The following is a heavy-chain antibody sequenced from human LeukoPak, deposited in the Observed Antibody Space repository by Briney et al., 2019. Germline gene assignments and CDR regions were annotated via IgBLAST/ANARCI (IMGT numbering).Heavy chain of an antibody. D-gene: IGHD3-22*01. Sequence: PGGSLRLSCAASGFTFSSYEMNWVRQAPGKGLEWVSYISSSGSTIYYADSVKGRFTISRDNSRNTLFLQMNSLRADDTAVYYCAKDSYDTSIWGQGTLVTVSS. CDR3: AKDSYDTSI. J-gene: IGHJ4*02. CDR2: ISSSGSTI. CDR1: GFTFSSYE. V-gene: IGHV3-48*03.